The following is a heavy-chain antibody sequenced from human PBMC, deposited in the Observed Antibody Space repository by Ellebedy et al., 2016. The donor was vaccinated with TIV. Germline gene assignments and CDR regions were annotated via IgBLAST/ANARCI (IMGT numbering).Heavy chain of an antibody. D-gene: IGHD3-22*01. CDR3: AKGSSSGFNYDRVGFEY. J-gene: IGHJ4*02. Sequence: GGSLRLSCAASGFTFSSFAMHWVRLAPGKGLEWLSVISSGADNTYHADSVKGRFTITRDNSKNTLYLQMNRLRAEDTAVYYCAKGSSSGFNYDRVGFEYWGQGTLVTVSS. CDR2: ISSGADNT. CDR1: GFTFSSFA. V-gene: IGHV3-23*01.